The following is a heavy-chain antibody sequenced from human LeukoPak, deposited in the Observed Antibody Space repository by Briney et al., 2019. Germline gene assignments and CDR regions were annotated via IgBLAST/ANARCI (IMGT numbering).Heavy chain of an antibody. CDR2: ISSSSSYT. CDR3: ATGGRAAPSDY. J-gene: IGHJ4*02. D-gene: IGHD6-25*01. CDR1: GLTFSGYD. Sequence: GGSLRLSCAASGLTFSGYDMHWVRQAPGKGLEWVSYISSSSSYTNYADSVKGRFTISRDNAKNSLYLQMNSLRAEDTAVYYCATGGRAAPSDYWGQGTLVTVSS. V-gene: IGHV3-11*06.